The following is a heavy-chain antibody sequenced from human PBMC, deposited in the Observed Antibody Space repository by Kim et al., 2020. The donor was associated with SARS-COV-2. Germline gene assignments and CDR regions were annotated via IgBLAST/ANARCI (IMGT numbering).Heavy chain of an antibody. CDR3: ARSPYYYDSSGSGY. Sequence: SETLSLTCAVYGGSFSGYYWSWIRQPPGKGLEWIGEINHSGSTNYNPSLKSRVTISVDTSKNQFSLKLSSVTAADTAVYYCARSPYYYDSSGSGYWGQGTLVTVSS. V-gene: IGHV4-34*01. CDR1: GGSFSGYY. D-gene: IGHD3-22*01. CDR2: INHSGST. J-gene: IGHJ4*02.